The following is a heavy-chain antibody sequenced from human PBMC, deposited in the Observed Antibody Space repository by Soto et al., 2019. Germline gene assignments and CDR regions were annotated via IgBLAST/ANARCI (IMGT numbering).Heavy chain of an antibody. CDR1: GGSFSGYY. Sequence: QVQLQQWGAGLLKPSETLSLTCAVYGGSFSGYYWSWIRQPPGKGLEWIGEINHSGSTNYNPSLKSRVTISVDTSKNQFSLKLSSVTAADTAVYYGARGKYYYGYYRQYWGQGTLVTVSS. CDR3: ARGKYYYGYYRQY. CDR2: INHSGST. V-gene: IGHV4-34*01. D-gene: IGHD3-10*01. J-gene: IGHJ4*02.